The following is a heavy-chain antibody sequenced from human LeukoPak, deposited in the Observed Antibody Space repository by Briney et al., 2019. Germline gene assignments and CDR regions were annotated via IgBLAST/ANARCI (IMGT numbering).Heavy chain of an antibody. CDR3: ARDSRPRYYYYGMDV. Sequence: GGSLRLSCAASGFTFSSYAMHWVRQAPGKGLEYVSAISSNGGSTYYANSVKGRFTISRDHSKYTLYPQMGSLRAEDMAVYYCARDSRPRYYYYGMDVWGQGTTVTVSS. J-gene: IGHJ6*02. CDR1: GFTFSSYA. CDR2: ISSNGGST. D-gene: IGHD6-13*01. V-gene: IGHV3-64*01.